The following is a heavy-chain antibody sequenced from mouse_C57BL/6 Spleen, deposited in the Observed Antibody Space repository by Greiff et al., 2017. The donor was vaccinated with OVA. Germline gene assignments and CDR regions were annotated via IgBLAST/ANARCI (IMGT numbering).Heavy chain of an antibody. J-gene: IGHJ3*01. V-gene: IGHV1-53*01. D-gene: IGHD1-1*01. CDR2: INPSNGGT. Sequence: QVQLQQPGTELVKPGASVKLSCKASGYTFTSYWLPWVHPRPFPGLEWIGNINPSNGGTNYNEKFKSKATLTVDKSSSTAYMQLSSLTSEDSAVYYCARPSGSSWFAYWGQGTLVTVSA. CDR1: GYTFTSYW. CDR3: ARPSGSSWFAY.